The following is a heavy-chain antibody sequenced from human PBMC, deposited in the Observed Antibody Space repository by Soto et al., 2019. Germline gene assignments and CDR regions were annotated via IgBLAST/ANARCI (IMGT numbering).Heavy chain of an antibody. V-gene: IGHV4-34*01. CDR1: GGSFSGYY. CDR2: INHSGST. Sequence: SETLSLTCAVYGGSFSGYYWSWIRQPPGKRLEWIGEINHSGSTNYNPSLKSRVTISVDTSKNQVSLEMSSVTSADTAVYDCARERVVPAAIRYYYYGMDVGGQGTKVTVSS. J-gene: IGHJ6*02. D-gene: IGHD2-2*02. CDR3: ARERVVPAAIRYYYYGMDV.